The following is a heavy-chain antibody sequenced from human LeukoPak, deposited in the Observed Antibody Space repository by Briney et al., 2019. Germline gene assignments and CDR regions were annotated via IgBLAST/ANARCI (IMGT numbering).Heavy chain of an antibody. D-gene: IGHD3-9*01. J-gene: IGHJ1*01. CDR3: ARVGDIGLAEYFQH. Sequence: GGSLRLSCEVSGFTLSSYTMNWVRQAPGKGLEWVSSISSSSSYIYYADSVKGRFTISRDNARNSLYLQMNSLRAEDTAVYYCARVGDIGLAEYFQHWGQGTLVTVSS. CDR2: ISSSSSYI. CDR1: GFTLSSYT. V-gene: IGHV3-21*01.